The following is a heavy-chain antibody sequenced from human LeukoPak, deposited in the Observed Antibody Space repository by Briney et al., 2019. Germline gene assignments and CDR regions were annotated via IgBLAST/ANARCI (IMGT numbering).Heavy chain of an antibody. D-gene: IGHD6-19*01. CDR2: ISFVGSNG. V-gene: IGHV3-30*18. CDR1: GFTFTNYN. Sequence: PGGSLRLSCTPPGFTFTNYNIYSVRPAPGTGVEWVAVISFVGSNGNYADSVKGGLTVSRDSSKDTVYLQMNRLRSDDTAVYYGAKDRRQGLAQTLHFWGQGTLVTVSS. J-gene: IGHJ4*02. CDR3: AKDRRQGLAQTLHF.